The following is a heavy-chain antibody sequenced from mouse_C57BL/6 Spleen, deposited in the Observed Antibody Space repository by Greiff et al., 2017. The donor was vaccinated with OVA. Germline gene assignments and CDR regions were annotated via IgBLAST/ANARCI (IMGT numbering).Heavy chain of an antibody. J-gene: IGHJ4*01. CDR1: GFTFSDYG. Sequence: DVKLVESGGGLVKPGGSLKLSCAASGFTFSDYGMHWVRQAPEKGLEWVAYISSGSSTIYYTDTVKGRFTISRDKANNNLFLQMTSQRSVDTAVYYCARRVTTGAMDYWGQGTSVTVSS. CDR3: ARRVTTGAMDY. V-gene: IGHV5-17*01. D-gene: IGHD2-2*01. CDR2: ISSGSSTI.